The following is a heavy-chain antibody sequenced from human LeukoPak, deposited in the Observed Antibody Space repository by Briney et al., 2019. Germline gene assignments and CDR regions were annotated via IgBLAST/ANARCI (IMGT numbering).Heavy chain of an antibody. CDR1: GGSISSYY. D-gene: IGHD5-24*01. V-gene: IGHV4-4*09. J-gene: IGHJ4*02. CDR2: IYTSGST. Sequence: PSETLSLTCTVSGGSISSYYWSWIRQPPGKGLEWIGYIYTSGSTNYNPSLKSRVTISVDTSKNQFSLKLSSVTAADTAVYYCARSRHGYNYVMDYWGQGTLVTVSS. CDR3: ARSRHGYNYVMDY.